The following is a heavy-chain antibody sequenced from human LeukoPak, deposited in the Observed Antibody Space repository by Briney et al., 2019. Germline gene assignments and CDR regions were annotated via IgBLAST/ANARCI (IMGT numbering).Heavy chain of an antibody. CDR3: ARDLEDFDSPANDY. Sequence: SETLSLTCTVSGDSISGYYWAWIRQPAGKGLEWIGHIYAPGSSNYSPSFKSRVTMSIDMSNTQFSLRLNSVTAADTAMYYCARDLEDFDSPANDYWGQGTHVIVSP. CDR1: GDSISGYY. V-gene: IGHV4-4*07. CDR2: IYAPGSS. D-gene: IGHD2-15*01. J-gene: IGHJ4*02.